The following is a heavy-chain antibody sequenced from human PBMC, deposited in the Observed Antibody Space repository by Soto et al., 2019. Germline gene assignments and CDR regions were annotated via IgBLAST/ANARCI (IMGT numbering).Heavy chain of an antibody. V-gene: IGHV4-30-2*01. Sequence: QLQLQESGSGLVKPSQTLSLTCAVSGGSISSGGYSWSWIRQPPGKGLEWMGYIYHSGSTYHNPALKSPGHTSVDTSNNQFSLKLCAVTAADKAVYYCASVPDYWGQGTLVTVSS. CDR2: IYHSGST. D-gene: IGHD2-2*01. CDR3: ASVPDY. CDR1: GGSISSGGYS. J-gene: IGHJ4*02.